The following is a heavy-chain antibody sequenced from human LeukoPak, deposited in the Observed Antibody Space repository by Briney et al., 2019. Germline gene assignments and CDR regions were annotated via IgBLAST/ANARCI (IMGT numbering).Heavy chain of an antibody. V-gene: IGHV4-39*01. J-gene: IGHJ4*02. Sequence: SETLSLTCTVSGGSISSSSYYWGWIRQPPGKGLEWIGSIYYSGSTYYNPSLKSRVTISVDTSKNQFSLKLSSVTAPDTAVYYCARLGSSSWLDYWGQGTLVTVSS. CDR1: GGSISSSSYY. D-gene: IGHD6-13*01. CDR2: IYYSGST. CDR3: ARLGSSSWLDY.